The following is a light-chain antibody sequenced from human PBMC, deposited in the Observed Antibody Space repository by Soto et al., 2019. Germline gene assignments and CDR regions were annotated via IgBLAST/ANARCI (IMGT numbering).Light chain of an antibody. Sequence: EIVLTQSPGTLSLSPGERATVSCRASQSVSSSYLAWYQQKPGQAPRLLIYGASTRATGIPARFNGSGSGTEFTLTISSLQSEDFAVYYCQQYNNWHTWTSGQGTKVDIK. J-gene: IGKJ1*01. CDR2: GAS. CDR1: QSVSSSY. V-gene: IGKV3-15*01. CDR3: QQYNNWHTWT.